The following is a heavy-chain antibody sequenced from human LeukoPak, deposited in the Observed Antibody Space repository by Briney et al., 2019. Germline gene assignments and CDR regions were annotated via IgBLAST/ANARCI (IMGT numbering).Heavy chain of an antibody. CDR2: ISAYNGNT. Sequence: ASVKVSCKASGYTFTSYGISWVRQAPGQGLEWMGWISAYNGNTNYAQKLQGRVTMTTDTSTSTAYMELSRLTSDDAAVYYCARDGRDEVPPPFDYWGQGTLVTVSS. CDR3: ARDGRDEVPPPFDY. J-gene: IGHJ4*02. D-gene: IGHD1-26*01. CDR1: GYTFTSYG. V-gene: IGHV1-18*01.